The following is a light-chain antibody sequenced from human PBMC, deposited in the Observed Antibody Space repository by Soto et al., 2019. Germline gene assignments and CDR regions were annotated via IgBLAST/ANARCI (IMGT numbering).Light chain of an antibody. CDR3: SSYTRGRVV. J-gene: IGLJ2*01. CDR2: NAF. CDR1: TSDVGGYNF. V-gene: IGLV2-14*03. Sequence: QSVLTQPASVSGSPGQSITISCTGTTSDVGGYNFVSWYQHHPGKAPKLMIYNAFDRPSGVSNRFSGSKSCNTASLTISGLQAEDEAHYYCSSYTRGRVVFGGGTKLTVL.